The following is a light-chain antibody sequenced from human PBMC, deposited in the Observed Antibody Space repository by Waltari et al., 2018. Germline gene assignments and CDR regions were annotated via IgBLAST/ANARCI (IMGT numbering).Light chain of an antibody. CDR1: RPVLYSSNSQNY. CDR3: QQYYSTPHT. V-gene: IGKV4-1*01. J-gene: IGKJ2*01. Sequence: DIVMTQSPDSLAVSLGERATINCKSSRPVLYSSNSQNYLAWYQQKPGQPPKLLIYWASTRESGVPDRFSGSGSGTDFTLTISSLQAEDVAVYYCQQYYSTPHTFGQGTKLEIK. CDR2: WAS.